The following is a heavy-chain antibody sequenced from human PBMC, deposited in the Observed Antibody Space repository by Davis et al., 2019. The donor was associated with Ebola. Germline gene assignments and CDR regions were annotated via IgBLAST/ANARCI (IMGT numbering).Heavy chain of an antibody. Sequence: SVKVSCKASGGTFSSYAISWVRQAPGQGLEWMGGIIPILGIANYAQKFQGRVTMTTDTSTSTAYVELRSLRSDDTAVYYCARGPGAVAADDYWGQGTLVTVSS. J-gene: IGHJ4*02. D-gene: IGHD6-19*01. CDR1: GGTFSSYA. V-gene: IGHV1-69*10. CDR3: ARGPGAVAADDY. CDR2: IIPILGIA.